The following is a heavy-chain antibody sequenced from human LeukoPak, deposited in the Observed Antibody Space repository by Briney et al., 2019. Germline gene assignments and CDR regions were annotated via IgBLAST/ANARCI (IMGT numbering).Heavy chain of an antibody. Sequence: SVKVSCKASGGTFSSYAISWLRQAPGQGLEWMGGIIPIFGTANYAQKFQGRVTITADESTSTAYMELSSLRSEDTAVYYCARAPLAGSGSYYSTEYWGQGTLVTVSS. CDR1: GGTFSSYA. J-gene: IGHJ4*02. CDR2: IIPIFGTA. D-gene: IGHD3-10*01. V-gene: IGHV1-69*13. CDR3: ARAPLAGSGSYYSTEY.